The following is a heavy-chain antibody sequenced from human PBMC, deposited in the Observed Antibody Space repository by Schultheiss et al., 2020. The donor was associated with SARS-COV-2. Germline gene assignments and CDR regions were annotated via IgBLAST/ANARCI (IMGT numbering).Heavy chain of an antibody. Sequence: GESLKISCAASGFTFSSYWMHWVRQPPGKGLMWVSRVTSDGYNSVHADSVRGRFTISRDNAKNSLYLQMNSLRAEDTAVYYCAKDPGVVVVPAAIPTFAFDIWGQGTMVTVSS. CDR1: GFTFSSYW. CDR2: VTSDGYNS. J-gene: IGHJ3*02. V-gene: IGHV3-74*01. CDR3: AKDPGVVVVPAAIPTFAFDI. D-gene: IGHD2-2*01.